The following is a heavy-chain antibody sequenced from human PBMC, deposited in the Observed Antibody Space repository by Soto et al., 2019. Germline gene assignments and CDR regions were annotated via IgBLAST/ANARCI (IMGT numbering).Heavy chain of an antibody. V-gene: IGHV4-59*08. CDR2: VHHSWGS. CDR1: GGSISSYY. Sequence: QVQLQESGPGRVKPSETLSLSCTVSGGSISSYYWSWFRQSPGKRMEWIGYVHHSWGSSYNPSLQSRVAISLDTSKSQFSPKVTSVTATDTAVYYCARQGFGPLHGLVDVWGQGTTVTVSS. D-gene: IGHD3-10*01. CDR3: ARQGFGPLHGLVDV. J-gene: IGHJ6*02.